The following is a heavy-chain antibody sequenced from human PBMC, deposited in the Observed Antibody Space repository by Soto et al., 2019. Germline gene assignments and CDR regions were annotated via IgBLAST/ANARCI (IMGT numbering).Heavy chain of an antibody. CDR3: ARGSGADAFDI. Sequence: QVQLVQSGAEVKKPGSSVKVSCKVSGGTFNIRWVRQAPGQGLEWMGGIIPVIDTANYARKFQGRAVISADRATNIVYIEMMSLTLEDTAVYYCARGSGADAFDIWGQGTMVTVPS. CDR1: GGTFN. J-gene: IGHJ3*02. CDR2: IIPVIDTA. V-gene: IGHV1-69*06. D-gene: IGHD7-27*01.